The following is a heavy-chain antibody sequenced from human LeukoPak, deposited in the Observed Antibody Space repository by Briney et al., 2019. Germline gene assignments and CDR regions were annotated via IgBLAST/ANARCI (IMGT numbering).Heavy chain of an antibody. CDR2: ISGGGSGGST. Sequence: GGSLRLSCAASGFTFSNYAMSWVRQAPGKGLEWVSNISGGGSGGSTYYADSVKGRFTISRDNSKNTLYLQMNSLRAEDTAVYYCAKSGYNRFDYWGQGTLVTVSS. J-gene: IGHJ4*02. D-gene: IGHD5-24*01. V-gene: IGHV3-23*01. CDR3: AKSGYNRFDY. CDR1: GFTFSNYA.